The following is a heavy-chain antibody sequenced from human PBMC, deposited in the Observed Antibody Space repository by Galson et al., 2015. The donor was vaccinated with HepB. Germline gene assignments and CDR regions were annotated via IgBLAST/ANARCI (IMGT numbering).Heavy chain of an antibody. CDR2: IIPILTIA. CDR1: GGTLSSYA. J-gene: IGHJ4*02. CDR3: ARESDYGDYRMDV. D-gene: IGHD4-17*01. V-gene: IGHV1-69*10. Sequence: SVKVSCKASGGTLSSYAISWVRQAPGQGLEWMGGIIPILTIADYAQKFQGRLTITADKYTSTVYMELSSLRSEDTAVYHCARESDYGDYRMDVWGQGNLVTVSS.